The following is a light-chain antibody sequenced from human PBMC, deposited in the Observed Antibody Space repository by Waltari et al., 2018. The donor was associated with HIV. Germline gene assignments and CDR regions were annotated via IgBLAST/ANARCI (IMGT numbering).Light chain of an antibody. CDR3: NSYTTSSTLHVV. CDR1: SRDVGGYNY. J-gene: IGLJ2*01. Sequence: VSGSPGQSITISCTGTSRDVGGYNYVSWYQHHPGKAPKLMIYDVSNRPSGVSNRFSGSKSGNTASLTISGLQAEDEADYYCNSYTTSSTLHVVFGGGTKLTVL. CDR2: DVS. V-gene: IGLV2-14*03.